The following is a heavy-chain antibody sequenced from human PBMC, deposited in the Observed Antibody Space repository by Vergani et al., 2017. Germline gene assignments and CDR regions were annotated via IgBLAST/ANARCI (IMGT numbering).Heavy chain of an antibody. D-gene: IGHD2-2*01. CDR1: GGSISSSSYY. Sequence: QLQLQESGPGLVKPSETLSLTCTVSGGSISSSSYYWGWIRQPQGKGLEWIGSIYYSGSTYYNPSLKSRVTISVDTSKNQFSLKLSSVTAADTAVYYCARDLVGAFDIWGQGTMVTVSS. CDR2: IYYSGST. CDR3: ARDLVGAFDI. J-gene: IGHJ3*02. V-gene: IGHV4-39*07.